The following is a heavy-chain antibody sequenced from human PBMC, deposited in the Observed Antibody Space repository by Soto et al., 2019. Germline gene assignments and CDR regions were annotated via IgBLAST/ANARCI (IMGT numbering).Heavy chain of an antibody. D-gene: IGHD1-1*01. CDR3: AVTLEMATTGGFFDY. J-gene: IGHJ4*02. CDR2: ISAYNGNT. Sequence: QVQLVQSGAEVKKPGASVKVSCKASGYTFTSYGISWVRQAPGQGLEWMGWISAYNGNTNYAQKLQGRVTMTTDTSTSTAYMELRSLRSDDTAVYYCAVTLEMATTGGFFDYWGQGTLVTVSS. V-gene: IGHV1-18*01. CDR1: GYTFTSYG.